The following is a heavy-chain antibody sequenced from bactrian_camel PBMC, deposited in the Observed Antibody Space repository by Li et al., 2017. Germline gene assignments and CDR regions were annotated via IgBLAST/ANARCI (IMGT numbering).Heavy chain of an antibody. D-gene: IGHD3*01. V-gene: IGHV3S55*01. CDR2: IDNDGST. CDR1: AYTYGNKA. Sequence: HVQLVESGGGSVQAGGSLTLSCVADAYTYGNKALGWFRQAPGKEREGVATIDNDGSTSYADSVKGRFTICQDNAKNTVYLQMNSLKPEDTAVYHCAPDPRGSAYWGQGTQVTVS. CDR3: APDPRGSAY. J-gene: IGHJ4*01.